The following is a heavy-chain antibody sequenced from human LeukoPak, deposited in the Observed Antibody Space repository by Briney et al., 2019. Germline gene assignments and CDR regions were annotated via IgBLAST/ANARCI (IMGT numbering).Heavy chain of an antibody. CDR2: ISGSGGST. J-gene: IGHJ6*02. V-gene: IGHV3-23*01. CDR1: GFTFSSYA. Sequence: SGGSLRLSCAASGFTFSSYAMSWVRQAPGKGLEWVSAISGSGGSTYYADSVKGRFTISRDNSKNTLYLQMNSLRAVDTAVYYCAKVMITLVTPYYYGMDVWGQGTTVTVSS. CDR3: AKVMITLVTPYYYGMDV. D-gene: IGHD3-9*01.